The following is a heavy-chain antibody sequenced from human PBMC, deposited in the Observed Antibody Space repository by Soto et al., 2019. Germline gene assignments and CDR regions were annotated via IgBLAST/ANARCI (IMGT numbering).Heavy chain of an antibody. CDR3: ARDGIVVVTAATPFCYYYMDV. CDR1: GFTFSSYS. CDR2: ISSSSSYI. J-gene: IGHJ6*03. V-gene: IGHV3-21*01. D-gene: IGHD2-2*01. Sequence: EVQLVESGGGLVKPGGSLRLSCAASGFTFSSYSMNWVRQAPGKGLEWVSSISSSSSYIYYADSVKGRFTISRDNAKNSLYLQMNSLGAEDTAVYYCARDGIVVVTAATPFCYYYMDVWGKGTTVTVSS.